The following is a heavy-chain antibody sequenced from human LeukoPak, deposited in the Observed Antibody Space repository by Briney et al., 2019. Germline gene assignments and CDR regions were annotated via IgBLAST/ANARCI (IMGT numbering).Heavy chain of an antibody. CDR3: ASGLVPAAPESYDAFDI. CDR2: IIPILGTA. CDR1: GGTFSSYA. Sequence: SVKVSCKASGGTFSSYAISWVRQAPGQGLEWMGGIIPILGTANYAQKFQGRVTITADESTSTAYMELSSLRSEDTAVYYCASGLVPAAPESYDAFDIWGQGTMVTVSS. V-gene: IGHV1-69*01. J-gene: IGHJ3*02. D-gene: IGHD2-2*01.